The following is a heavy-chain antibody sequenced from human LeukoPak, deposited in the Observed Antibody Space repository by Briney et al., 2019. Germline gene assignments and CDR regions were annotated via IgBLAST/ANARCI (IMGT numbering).Heavy chain of an antibody. J-gene: IGHJ4*02. D-gene: IGHD6-6*01. V-gene: IGHV4-61*02. CDR2: IYTSGST. CDR1: GGSISSGSYY. CDR3: ARDGEYSSSSGGLDY. Sequence: SETLSLTCTVSGGSISSGSYYWSWIRQPAGKGLEWIGRIYTSGSTNYNPSLKSRVTISVDTSKNQFSLKLSSVTAADTAVYYCARDGEYSSSSGGLDYWGQGTLVTVSS.